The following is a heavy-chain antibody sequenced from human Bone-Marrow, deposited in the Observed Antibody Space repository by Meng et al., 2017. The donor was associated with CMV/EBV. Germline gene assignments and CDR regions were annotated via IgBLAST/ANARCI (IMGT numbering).Heavy chain of an antibody. V-gene: IGHV3-7*01. D-gene: IGHD1/OR15-1a*01. CDR3: ARDRRHNWNNLYYFDY. CDR2: IKQDGSEK. CDR1: GFTFSSYW. J-gene: IGHJ4*02. Sequence: GGSLRLSCAASGFTFSSYWMSWVRQAPGKGLEWVANIKQDGSEKYYVDSVKGRFTISRDNAKNSLYLQMNSLRAEDTAVYYCARDRRHNWNNLYYFDYWGQGKLVTVSS.